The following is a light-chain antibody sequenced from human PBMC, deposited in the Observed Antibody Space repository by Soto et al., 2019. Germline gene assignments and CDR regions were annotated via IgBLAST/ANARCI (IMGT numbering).Light chain of an antibody. V-gene: IGKV1-5*03. CDR2: KAS. CDR1: QTISSW. CDR3: QQNYNYPLT. J-gene: IGKJ4*01. Sequence: IQMTQSPSPLSGSVGDRVTITCQASQTISSWLAWYQQKPGKAPKLLIYKASTLKSGVPSRFSGSGSGTEFTLTISSLQPDDVATYYCQQNYNYPLTFGGGTKVDIK.